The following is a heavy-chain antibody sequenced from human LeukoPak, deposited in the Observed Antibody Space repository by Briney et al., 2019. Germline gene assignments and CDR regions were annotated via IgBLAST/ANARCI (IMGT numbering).Heavy chain of an antibody. CDR2: INAGNGKT. J-gene: IGHJ4*02. CDR3: ARARWTSTVTTYYLDY. V-gene: IGHV1-3*01. Sequence: GASVKVSCKPSGYTFTDYAVQWVRQAPGQRLEWMGGINAGNGKTRYSQKFQDRVTITRDTSATTAYLDLNSLRSEDTAVYYCARARWTSTVTTYYLDYWGQGTLVTVSS. CDR1: GYTFTDYA. D-gene: IGHD4-17*01.